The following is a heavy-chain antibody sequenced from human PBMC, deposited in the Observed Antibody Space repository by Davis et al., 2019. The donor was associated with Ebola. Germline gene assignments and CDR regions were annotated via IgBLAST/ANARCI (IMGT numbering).Heavy chain of an antibody. CDR1: GYTFTSYG. Sequence: ASVKVSCKASGYTFTSYGISWVLQAPGQGLEWMGWISGYNGNTNYAQKVQGRVTMTRDTSTSTAYMELRSLRSDDTAVYYCARGPEIQLWLNFDYWGQGTLVTVSS. CDR3: ARGPEIQLWLNFDY. V-gene: IGHV1-18*01. J-gene: IGHJ4*02. D-gene: IGHD5-18*01. CDR2: ISGYNGNT.